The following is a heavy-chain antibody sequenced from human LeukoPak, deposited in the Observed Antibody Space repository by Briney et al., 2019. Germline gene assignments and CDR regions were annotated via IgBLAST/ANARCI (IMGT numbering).Heavy chain of an antibody. J-gene: IGHJ5*02. V-gene: IGHV3-48*03. D-gene: IGHD1-26*01. CDR1: GFTFSSYE. CDR2: ISSSSSTI. Sequence: PGGSLRLSCAASGFTFSSYEMNWVRQAPGKGLEWVSYISSSSSTIYYADSVKGRFTISRDNAKNSLYLQMNSLRAEDTAVYYCARGDFIVGATFSVSWGQGTLVTVSS. CDR3: ARGDFIVGATFSVS.